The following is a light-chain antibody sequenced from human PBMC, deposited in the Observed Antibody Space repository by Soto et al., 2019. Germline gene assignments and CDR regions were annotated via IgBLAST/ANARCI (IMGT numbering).Light chain of an antibody. CDR3: QQYDSSPRT. V-gene: IGKV3-20*01. Sequence: EIVLTQSPGTLSLSPGERATLSCRASQSVSTRSLAWYQQKPGQAPRILISGASSRAADIPDRFSGSGSGTDFTLTINRLEPEDFAVYSCQQYDSSPRTFGQGTKVE. J-gene: IGKJ1*01. CDR1: QSVSTRS. CDR2: GAS.